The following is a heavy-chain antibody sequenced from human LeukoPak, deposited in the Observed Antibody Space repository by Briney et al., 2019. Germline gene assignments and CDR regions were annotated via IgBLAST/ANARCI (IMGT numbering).Heavy chain of an antibody. J-gene: IGHJ5*02. CDR2: IYYSGST. Sequence: PSETLSLTCTVSGGSISSYYWSWIRQPPGKGLEWIGYIYYSGSTNYNPSLKSRVTISVDASKNQFSLKLSSVTAADTAVYYCARVDRFWLWFDPWGQGTLVTVSS. CDR1: GGSISSYY. CDR3: ARVDRFWLWFDP. V-gene: IGHV4-59*08. D-gene: IGHD3-3*01.